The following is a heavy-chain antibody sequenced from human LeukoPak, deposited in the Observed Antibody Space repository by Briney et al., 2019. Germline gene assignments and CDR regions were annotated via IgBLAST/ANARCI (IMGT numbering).Heavy chain of an antibody. CDR2: IYYSGST. D-gene: IGHD3-10*01. CDR3: ARVGTHITMVRGNYLLDY. Sequence: PSETLSLTCTVSGGSISSGGYYWSWIRQPPGKGLEWIGSIYYSGSTYYNPSLKSRVTISVDTSKNQFSLKLSSVTAADTAVYYCARVGTHITMVRGNYLLDYWGQGTLVTVSS. CDR1: GGSISSGGYY. J-gene: IGHJ4*02. V-gene: IGHV4-39*07.